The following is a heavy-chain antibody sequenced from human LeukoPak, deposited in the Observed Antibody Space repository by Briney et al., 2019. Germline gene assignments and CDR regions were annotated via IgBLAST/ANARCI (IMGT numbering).Heavy chain of an antibody. Sequence: GGSLRLSCAASGFTFSSYAMSWVRQAPGKGLEWVSVISGSGGSTYYADSVKGRFTISRDNAKNSLFLQMNSLRAEDTAVYYCARNLNSWFDPWGQGTLVTVSS. CDR2: ISGSGGST. V-gene: IGHV3-23*01. J-gene: IGHJ5*02. CDR3: ARNLNSWFDP. CDR1: GFTFSSYA. D-gene: IGHD3-9*01.